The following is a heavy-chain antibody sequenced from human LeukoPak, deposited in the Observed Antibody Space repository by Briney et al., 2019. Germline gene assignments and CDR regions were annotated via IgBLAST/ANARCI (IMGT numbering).Heavy chain of an antibody. V-gene: IGHV3-23*01. Sequence: GGSLRLSCVAPQMPFSSYTMNWVRQAPGKGLEWVSGISANGVTTYYVDSAKGRFTTSRDNSRNTLFLHLSSLKVDDTAVYYCARMPPTEIYYFYYMDVWGKGTTVTVSS. CDR1: QMPFSSYT. D-gene: IGHD2-2*01. CDR2: ISANGVTT. J-gene: IGHJ6*03. CDR3: ARMPPTEIYYFYYMDV.